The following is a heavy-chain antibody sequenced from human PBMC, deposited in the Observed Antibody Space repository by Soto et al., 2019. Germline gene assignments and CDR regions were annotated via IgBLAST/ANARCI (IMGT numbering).Heavy chain of an antibody. V-gene: IGHV3-33*01. CDR1: GFTFSSYG. J-gene: IGHJ5*02. D-gene: IGHD5-18*01. Sequence: QVQLVESGGGVVQPGRSLRLSCAASGFTFSSYGMHWVRQAPGKGLEWAAVIWHDGSNKYYADSVKGRFTISRDNSTNTLDMQMNSLRADDTAVYYCARDSSPQYGYGYNWFDPWGQGTLVTVSS. CDR3: ARDSSPQYGYGYNWFDP. CDR2: IWHDGSNK.